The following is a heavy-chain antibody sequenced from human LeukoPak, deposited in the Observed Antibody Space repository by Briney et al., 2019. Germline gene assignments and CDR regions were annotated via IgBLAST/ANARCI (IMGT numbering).Heavy chain of an antibody. V-gene: IGHV3-33*01. Sequence: PGGSLRLSCAASGFTFSSYGMHWVRQAPGKGLEWVAVIWYDGSNKYYADSVKGRFTISRDNSKNTLYLQMNSLRAEDTAVYYCARDIGITFGGVIEDMFDYWGQGTLVTVSS. J-gene: IGHJ4*02. CDR1: GFTFSSYG. CDR3: ARDIGITFGGVIEDMFDY. CDR2: IWYDGSNK. D-gene: IGHD3-16*02.